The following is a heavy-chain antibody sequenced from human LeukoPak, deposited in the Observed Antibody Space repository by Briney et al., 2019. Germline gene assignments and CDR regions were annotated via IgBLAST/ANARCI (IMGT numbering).Heavy chain of an antibody. CDR1: GGSISSSSYY. Sequence: SETLSLTCTVPGGSISSSSYYWGWIRQPPGKGLEWIGSIYYSGSTYYNPSLKSRVTISVDTSKNQFSLKLSSVTAADTAVYYCARRIVGATAYFQHWGQGTLVTVSS. CDR3: ARRIVGATAYFQH. CDR2: IYYSGST. D-gene: IGHD1-26*01. J-gene: IGHJ1*01. V-gene: IGHV4-39*01.